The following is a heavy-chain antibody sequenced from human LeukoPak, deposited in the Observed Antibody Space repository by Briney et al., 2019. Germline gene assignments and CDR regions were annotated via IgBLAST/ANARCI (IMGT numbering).Heavy chain of an antibody. CDR2: ISNDGFNE. CDR1: GFTFRSYT. Sequence: GGSLRLSCAASGFTFRSYTMHWVRQAPGKGLEWVAVISNDGFNEYYADSVKGRFSISRDNAKNSLYLQMNSLRAEDTAVYYCAKTVVTPGYWGQGTLVTVSS. V-gene: IGHV3-30-3*02. CDR3: AKTVVTPGY. J-gene: IGHJ4*02. D-gene: IGHD4-23*01.